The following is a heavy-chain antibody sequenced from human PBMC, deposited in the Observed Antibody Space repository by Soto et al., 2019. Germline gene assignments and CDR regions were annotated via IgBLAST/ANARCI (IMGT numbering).Heavy chain of an antibody. CDR1: GFTFTSSA. CDR3: AAARRSSTSWRIAAAGIDP. J-gene: IGHJ5*02. Sequence: SVKVSCKASGFTFTSSAMQWVRQARGQRLEWIGWIVVGSGNTNYAQKLQERVTITRDMSTSTAYMELSSLRSEDTAVYYCAAARRSSTSWRIAAAGIDPWGQGTLVTVSS. CDR2: IVVGSGNT. D-gene: IGHD6-13*01. V-gene: IGHV1-58*02.